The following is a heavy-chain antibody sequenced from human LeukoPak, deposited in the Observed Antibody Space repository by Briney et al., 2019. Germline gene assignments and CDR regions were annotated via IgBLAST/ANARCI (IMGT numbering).Heavy chain of an antibody. D-gene: IGHD3-22*01. Sequence: GGSLRLSCEASGFTFSSYWMSWVRQAPGKGLEWVANIKQDGSEKYYVDSVKGRFTISRDNAKNSLYLQMNSLRAEDTAVYYCARVYYDSSGPPNTDPWGQGTLVTVSS. CDR3: ARVYYDSSGPPNTDP. CDR2: IKQDGSEK. CDR1: GFTFSSYW. V-gene: IGHV3-7*01. J-gene: IGHJ5*02.